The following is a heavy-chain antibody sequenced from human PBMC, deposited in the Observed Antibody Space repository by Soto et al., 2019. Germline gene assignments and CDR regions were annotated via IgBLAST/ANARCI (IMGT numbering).Heavy chain of an antibody. J-gene: IGHJ6*02. CDR1: GGTFSNYV. Sequence: GASVKVSCKASGGTFSNYVINWVRQAPGQGLEWMGGIIPIFGTANYAQRFQGRVTITADEYTNTAYMELSSLRSEDTAVYYCARGHRPSGSPGLDYYFSGMDVWGQGTTVTVSS. CDR3: ARGHRPSGSPGLDYYFSGMDV. CDR2: IIPIFGTA. V-gene: IGHV1-69*13. D-gene: IGHD3-10*01.